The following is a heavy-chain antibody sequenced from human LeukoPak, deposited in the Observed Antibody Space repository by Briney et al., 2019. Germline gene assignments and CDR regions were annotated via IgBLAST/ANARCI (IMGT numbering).Heavy chain of an antibody. CDR2: IYPGASDT. D-gene: IGHD3-16*02. CDR1: GYSFTSYW. CDR3: ATDMSEYYDYVWGSYQN. J-gene: IGHJ4*02. Sequence: GESLKISCKGSGYSFTSYWIGWGRQMPGKVLEWMGIIYPGASDTRYSPSFQGQVTISADKSISTAYLQWSSLKASDTAMYYCATDMSEYYDYVWGSYQNWGQGTLVTVSS. V-gene: IGHV5-51*01.